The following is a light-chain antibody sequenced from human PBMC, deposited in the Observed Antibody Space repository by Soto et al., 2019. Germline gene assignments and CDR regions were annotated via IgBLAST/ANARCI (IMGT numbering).Light chain of an antibody. J-gene: IGLJ3*02. CDR3: QSHDSSLSGSRV. CDR2: ANI. Sequence: QSVLTQPPSVSGAPGQRVSISCTGSNSNIGAGYDVNWYQQLPGTAPKLLIYANIDRPSGVPDRFSGSKSGASAFLVITGLQAEDAAAYYCQSHDSSLSGSRVFGGGTKLTVL. CDR1: NSNIGAGYD. V-gene: IGLV1-40*01.